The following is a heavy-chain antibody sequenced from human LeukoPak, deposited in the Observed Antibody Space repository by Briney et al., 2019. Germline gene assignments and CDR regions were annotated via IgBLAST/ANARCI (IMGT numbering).Heavy chain of an antibody. CDR2: IYYSGST. CDR3: ARTAGSGSYFYPDY. D-gene: IGHD1-26*01. J-gene: IGHJ4*02. CDR1: GGSISSYY. Sequence: SETLSLTCTVSGGSISSYYWSWIRQPPGKGLEWIGYIYYSGSTNYNPSLKSRVTISVDTSKNQFSLMLSSVTAADTAVYYCARTAGSGSYFYPDYWGQGTLVTVSS. V-gene: IGHV4-59*01.